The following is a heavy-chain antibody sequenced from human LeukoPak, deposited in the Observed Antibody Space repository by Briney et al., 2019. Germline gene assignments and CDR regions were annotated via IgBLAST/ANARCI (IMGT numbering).Heavy chain of an antibody. CDR1: GFTFSSYS. V-gene: IGHV3-21*04. D-gene: IGHD2-15*01. Sequence: GGSLRLSCAASGFTFSSYSMNWVRQAPGKGLEWVSSISSSSSYIYYADSVKGRFTISRDNAKNSLYLQMNSLRAEDTAVYYCARDAADLYCSGGSCYIDYWGQGTLVTVSS. CDR3: ARDAADLYCSGGSCYIDY. CDR2: ISSSSSYI. J-gene: IGHJ4*02.